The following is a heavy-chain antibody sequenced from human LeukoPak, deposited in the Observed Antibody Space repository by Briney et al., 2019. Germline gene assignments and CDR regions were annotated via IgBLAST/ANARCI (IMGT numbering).Heavy chain of an antibody. J-gene: IGHJ6*02. D-gene: IGHD5/OR15-5a*01. V-gene: IGHV3-74*01. CDR3: ARDGLEDV. CDR2: ICPDGTVT. CDR1: GFTFSIYC. Sequence: GGSRRLSCAASGFTFSIYCMHWVRQAPGKGPMWVSRICPDGTVTNYADSVKARFTISRDNARNTVYLQMNSLRAEDTAVYYCARDGLEDVWGQGTTVTVSS.